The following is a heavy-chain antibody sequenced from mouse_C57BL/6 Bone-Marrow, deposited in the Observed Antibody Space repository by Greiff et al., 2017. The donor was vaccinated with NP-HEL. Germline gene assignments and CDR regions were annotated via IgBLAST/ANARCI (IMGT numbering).Heavy chain of an antibody. J-gene: IGHJ4*01. CDR1: GYTFTSYW. V-gene: IGHV1-64*01. CDR2: IHPNSGST. CDR3: ARFLWYAMDY. Sequence: QVQLQQPGAELVKPGASVKLSCKASGYTFTSYWMQWVKQRPGQGLEWIGMIHPNSGSTNYNEKFKSKATLTVDKSSSTAYMQLSSLTSEDSAVYYCARFLWYAMDYWGQGTSVTVSS.